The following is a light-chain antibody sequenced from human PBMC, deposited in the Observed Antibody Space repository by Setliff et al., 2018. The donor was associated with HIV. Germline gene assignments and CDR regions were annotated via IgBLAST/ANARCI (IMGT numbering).Light chain of an antibody. CDR3: SSFTENRKFV. Sequence: QSVLTQPASVSGSPGQSITISCTGTSSDVSLYNFVSWYQQYPGKVPQLIIYDVTNRPSGLSYRISGSKSGNTAYLIISGLQAEDEADYYCSSFTENRKFVFGTGTKVTVL. V-gene: IGLV2-14*03. J-gene: IGLJ1*01. CDR2: DVT. CDR1: SSDVSLYNF.